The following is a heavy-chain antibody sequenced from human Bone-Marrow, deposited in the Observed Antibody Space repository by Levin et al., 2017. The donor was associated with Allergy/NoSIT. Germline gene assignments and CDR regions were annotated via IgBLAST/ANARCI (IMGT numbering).Heavy chain of an antibody. CDR3: ASWAMFYYDGSDFEYFYYGMDV. CDR2: ISSGSSHI. J-gene: IGHJ6*02. D-gene: IGHD3-16*01. CDR1: GLSFSNYD. Sequence: GESLKISCAASGLSFSNYDMNWVRQAPGKGLEWVSSISSGSSHIDYADSVKGRFTISRDNAKNSLYLQMNSLRVEDTAVYFCASWAMFYYDGSDFEYFYYGMDVWGQGTAVTVSS. V-gene: IGHV3-21*06.